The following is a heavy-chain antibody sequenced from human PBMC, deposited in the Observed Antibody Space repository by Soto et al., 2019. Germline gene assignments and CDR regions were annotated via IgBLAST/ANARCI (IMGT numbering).Heavy chain of an antibody. V-gene: IGHV3-21*03. CDR3: AYIPDP. CDR2: ITSISTYI. Sequence: GGSLRLACAASGFTLSSYTRNWVRQAPGKGLEWVSSITSISTYIYYADSVKGRFTISRDNAKNSLYLQMNSLRAEDTAVYYCAYIPDPWGQGTLVTVSS. CDR1: GFTLSSYT. J-gene: IGHJ5*02. D-gene: IGHD2-2*02.